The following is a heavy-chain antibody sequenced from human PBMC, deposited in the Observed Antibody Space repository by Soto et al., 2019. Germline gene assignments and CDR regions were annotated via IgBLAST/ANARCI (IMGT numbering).Heavy chain of an antibody. Sequence: QVQLQQWGAGLLKPSETLSLTCAVYGGSFSGYYWSWIRQPPGKGLEWIGEINHSGSTNYNPSLKSRVTISVDTSKTQFSLKLSSVPAADTAVYYCARAARAIFGVVSPFDYWGQGTLVTVSS. V-gene: IGHV4-34*01. CDR2: INHSGST. J-gene: IGHJ4*02. CDR1: GGSFSGYY. CDR3: ARAARAIFGVVSPFDY. D-gene: IGHD3-3*01.